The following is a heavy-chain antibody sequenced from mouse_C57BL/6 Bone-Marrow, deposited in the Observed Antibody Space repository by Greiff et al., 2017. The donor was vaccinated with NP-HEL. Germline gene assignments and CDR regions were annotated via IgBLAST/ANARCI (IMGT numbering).Heavy chain of an antibody. V-gene: IGHV5-12*01. Sequence: EVKLQESGGGLVQPGGSLKLSCAASGFTFSDYYMYWVRQTPEKRLEWVAYISNGGGSTYYPDTVKGRFTISRDNAKNTLYLQMSRLKSEDTAMYYCARQDYSNYVAMDYWGQGTSVTVSS. CDR1: GFTFSDYY. CDR2: ISNGGGST. D-gene: IGHD2-5*01. J-gene: IGHJ4*01. CDR3: ARQDYSNYVAMDY.